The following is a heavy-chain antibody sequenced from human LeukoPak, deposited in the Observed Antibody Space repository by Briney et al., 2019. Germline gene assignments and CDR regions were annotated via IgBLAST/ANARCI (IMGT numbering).Heavy chain of an antibody. D-gene: IGHD5-18*01. CDR3: ARDGGDRAIHAFDI. V-gene: IGHV3-21*01. J-gene: IGHJ3*02. CDR1: GFTFSSYS. CDR2: ISSSSSYI. Sequence: PGGSLRLSCAASGFTFSSYSMNWVRQAPGKGLEWVSSISSSSSYIYYADSVKGRFTISRDNAKNSPYLQMNSLRAEDTAVYYCARDGGDRAIHAFDIWGQGTMVTVSS.